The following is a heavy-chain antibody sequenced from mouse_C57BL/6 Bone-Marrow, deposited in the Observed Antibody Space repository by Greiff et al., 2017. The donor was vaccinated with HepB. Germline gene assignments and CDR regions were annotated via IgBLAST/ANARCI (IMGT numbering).Heavy chain of an antibody. J-gene: IGHJ2*01. CDR1: GYTFTSYW. Sequence: QVQLQQPGAELVMPGASVKLSCKASGYTFTSYWMHWVKQRPGQGLEWIGEIDPSDSYTNYNQKFKGKSTLTVYKSSSTAYMQLSSLTSEDSAVYYCARSGFPDYWGQGTTLTVSS. V-gene: IGHV1-69*01. CDR2: IDPSDSYT. CDR3: ARSGFPDY.